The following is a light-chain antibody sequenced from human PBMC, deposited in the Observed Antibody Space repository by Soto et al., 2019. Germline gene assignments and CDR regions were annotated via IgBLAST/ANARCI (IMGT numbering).Light chain of an antibody. J-gene: IGLJ2*01. CDR2: YTS. Sequence: QSVLTQPHSVSGAPGQRVTISCAGSSSNIGPGYDVHWYQQLPGTAPKLLISYTSNLPSGVPDRFSGSKSGTSASLAISGLQAEDEADYYCQSYDSSLSGLVVFGGGTKLTVL. CDR3: QSYDSSLSGLVV. CDR1: SSNIGPGYD. V-gene: IGLV1-40*01.